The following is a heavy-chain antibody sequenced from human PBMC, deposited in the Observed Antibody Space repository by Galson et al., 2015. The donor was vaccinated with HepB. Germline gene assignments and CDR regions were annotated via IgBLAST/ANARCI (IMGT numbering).Heavy chain of an antibody. J-gene: IGHJ1*01. CDR1: GGTFSSYA. CDR2: IIPILGIA. CDR3: ASPGDPYGDYVFQH. V-gene: IGHV1-69*04. Sequence: SVKVSCKASGGTFSSYAISWVRQAPGQGLEWMGRIIPILGIANYAQKFQGRVTITADKSTSTAYMELSSLRSEDTAVYYCASPGDPYGDYVFQHWGQGTLVTVSS. D-gene: IGHD4-17*01.